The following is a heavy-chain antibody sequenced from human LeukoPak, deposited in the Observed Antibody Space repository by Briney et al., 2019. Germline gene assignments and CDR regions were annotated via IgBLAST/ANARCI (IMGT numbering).Heavy chain of an antibody. D-gene: IGHD3-22*01. CDR3: AKDLEAYYDSSGYYLPLYYFDY. CDR1: GFTFSSYA. Sequence: GGSLRLSCAASGFTFSSYAMSWVRQAPGKGLEWVSAISGSGGSTYYADSVKGRFTTSRDNSKNTLYLQMNSLRAEDTAVYYCAKDLEAYYDSSGYYLPLYYFDYWGQGTLVTVSS. CDR2: ISGSGGST. J-gene: IGHJ4*02. V-gene: IGHV3-23*01.